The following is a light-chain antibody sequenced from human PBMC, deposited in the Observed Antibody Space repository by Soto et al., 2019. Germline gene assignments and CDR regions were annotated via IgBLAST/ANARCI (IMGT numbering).Light chain of an antibody. CDR2: AAS. V-gene: IGKV3-11*01. CDR1: QYIDYN. J-gene: IGKJ4*01. CDR3: QERSGWTRGT. Sequence: EFVLTQSASTLSLSQGERATLSCRTSQYIDYNLAWFQQKPGQTPRLLILAASQRAAGVPARFRGSGSGTDFTLTISIREPEDFAVYYYQERSGWTRGTFGRGIKVDIK.